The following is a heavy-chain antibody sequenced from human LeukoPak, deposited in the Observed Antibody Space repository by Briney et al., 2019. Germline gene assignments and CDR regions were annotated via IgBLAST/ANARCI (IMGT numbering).Heavy chain of an antibody. V-gene: IGHV3-30*02. CDR2: IRHDGSNK. D-gene: IGHD4-11*01. J-gene: IGHJ3*02. Sequence: PGGSLRLSCAASGFTFSSYGMHWVRQAPGKRLEWGAFIRHDGSNKYYAESVKGRFTISRDNSKNTLYLQMNSLRAEDTAVYYCAKDHKYSNYAFDIWGQGTMVTVSS. CDR1: GFTFSSYG. CDR3: AKDHKYSNYAFDI.